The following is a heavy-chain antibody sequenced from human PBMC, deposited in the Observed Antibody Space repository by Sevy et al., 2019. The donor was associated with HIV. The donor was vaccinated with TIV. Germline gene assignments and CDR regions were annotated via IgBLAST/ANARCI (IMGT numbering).Heavy chain of an antibody. D-gene: IGHD3-3*01. Sequence: GGSLRLSCVASGFIFNKYGMHWVRRAPGKGLEWVAVISNDGSSKDYADSVQGRFTISRDNSKDTVYLEINSLRPAETVMYYCANSWGRLVGSSWLYYELAMGAWGQGTTVTGSS. CDR2: ISNDGSSK. CDR1: GFIFNKYG. CDR3: ANSWGRLVGSSWLYYELAMGA. V-gene: IGHV3-30*18. J-gene: IGHJ6*02.